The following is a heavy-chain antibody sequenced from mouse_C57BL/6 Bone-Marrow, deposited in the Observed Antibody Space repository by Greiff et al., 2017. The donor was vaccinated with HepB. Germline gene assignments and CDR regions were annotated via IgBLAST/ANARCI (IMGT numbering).Heavy chain of an antibody. J-gene: IGHJ2*01. D-gene: IGHD1-1*01. V-gene: IGHV5-6*01. CDR3: ARSKDYYGSSPYYFDY. CDR2: ISSGGSYT. CDR1: GFTFSSYG. Sequence: EVQRVESGGDLVKPGGSLKLSCAASGFTFSSYGMSWVRQTPDKRLEWVATISSGGSYTYYPDSVKGRFTISRDNAKNTLYLQMSSLKSEDTAMYYCARSKDYYGSSPYYFDYWGQGTTLTVSS.